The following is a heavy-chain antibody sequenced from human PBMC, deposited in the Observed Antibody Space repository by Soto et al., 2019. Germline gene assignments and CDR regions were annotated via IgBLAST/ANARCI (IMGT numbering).Heavy chain of an antibody. CDR2: ISWNSGSI. CDR3: AKGYYDILTGYNYYFDY. CDR1: GFTFDDYA. D-gene: IGHD3-9*01. V-gene: IGHV3-9*01. J-gene: IGHJ4*02. Sequence: PGGSLRLSCAASGFTFDDYAMHWVRQAPGKGLEWVSGISWNSGSIGYADSVKGRFTISRDNAKNSLYLQMNSLRAEDTALYYCAKGYYDILTGYNYYFDYWGQGTLVTVSS.